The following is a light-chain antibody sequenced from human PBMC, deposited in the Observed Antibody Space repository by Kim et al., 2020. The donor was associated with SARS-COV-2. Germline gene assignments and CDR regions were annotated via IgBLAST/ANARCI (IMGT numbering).Light chain of an antibody. Sequence: QPVLTQSPSASASLGASVKLTCTLSSGHSSNAIAWQQQQPERGPRYLMKLNSDGSHSKGDGIPDRFSGSSSGAERYLTISSLQSEDEADYYCQTWGTGIHVFGGGTQLTVL. CDR1: SGHSSNA. CDR2: LNSDGSH. CDR3: QTWGTGIHV. J-gene: IGLJ3*02. V-gene: IGLV4-69*01.